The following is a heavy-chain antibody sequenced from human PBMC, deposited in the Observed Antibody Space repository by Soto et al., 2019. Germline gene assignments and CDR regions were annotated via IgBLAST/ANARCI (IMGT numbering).Heavy chain of an antibody. J-gene: IGHJ6*02. CDR2: IYYSGST. V-gene: IGHV4-39*01. Sequence: PSETLSLTCTVSGGSISSSSYYWGWIRQPPGKGLEWIGSIYYSGSTYYNPSLKSRVTISVDTSKNQFSLKLSSVTAADTAVYYCARRYSSYETWYSYYYGMDVWGQGTTVTVSS. D-gene: IGHD5-12*01. CDR3: ARRYSSYETWYSYYYGMDV. CDR1: GGSISSSSYY.